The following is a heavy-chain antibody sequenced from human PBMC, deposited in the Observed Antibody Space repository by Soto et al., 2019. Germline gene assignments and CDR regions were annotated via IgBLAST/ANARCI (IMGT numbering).Heavy chain of an antibody. D-gene: IGHD6-13*01. CDR2: IYYSGST. CDR3: AREAGMAAAGTYYYGMDV. Sequence: SETLSLTCTVSGGSVSSGSYYWSWIRQPPGKGLEWIGYIYYSGSTNYNPSLKSRVTISVDTSKNQFSLKLSSVTAADTAVYYCAREAGMAAAGTYYYGMDVWGQGTTVTV. V-gene: IGHV4-61*01. J-gene: IGHJ6*02. CDR1: GGSVSSGSYY.